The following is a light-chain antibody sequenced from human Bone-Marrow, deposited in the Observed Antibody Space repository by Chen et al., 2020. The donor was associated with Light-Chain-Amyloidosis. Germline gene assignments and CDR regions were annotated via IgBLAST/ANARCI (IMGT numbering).Light chain of an antibody. Sequence: QSVLTQPPSVSAAPGQKATISCSGSSSNIGNDYVSWYQQLPGTAPKLLIYDNNKRPSGIPDRFSGSKSGTSATLGITGLQTGDEADYYCGTWDSDLSAVVFGGGTKLTVL. CDR2: DNN. CDR3: GTWDSDLSAVV. J-gene: IGLJ2*01. V-gene: IGLV1-51*01. CDR1: SSNIGNDY.